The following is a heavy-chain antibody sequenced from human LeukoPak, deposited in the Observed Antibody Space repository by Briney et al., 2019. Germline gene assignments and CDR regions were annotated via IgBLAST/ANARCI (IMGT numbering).Heavy chain of an antibody. J-gene: IGHJ4*02. CDR3: TRRGDFWSGYYKAGTDY. Sequence: GGSLRLSCAASGFTFSGSAMHWVRQASGKGLEWVGRIGSKANSYATAYAASVKGRFTISRDDSKNTAYLQMNSLKTEDTAVYYCTRRGDFWSGYYKAGTDYWGQGTLVTVSS. V-gene: IGHV3-73*01. CDR2: IGSKANSYAT. CDR1: GFTFSGSA. D-gene: IGHD3-3*01.